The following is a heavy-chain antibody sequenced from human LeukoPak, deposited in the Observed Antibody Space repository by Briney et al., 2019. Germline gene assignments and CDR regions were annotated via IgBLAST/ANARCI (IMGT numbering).Heavy chain of an antibody. V-gene: IGHV3-30*02. J-gene: IGHJ4*02. Sequence: SGGSLRLSCAASGFTFSSYGMHWVRQAPGKGLEWVAFIRYDGSNKYYADSVKGRFTISRDNSKNTLYLQMNSLRAEDTAVYYCAKDFSLETTVTTGYFDYWGQGTLVTVSS. CDR1: GFTFSSYG. CDR2: IRYDGSNK. CDR3: AKDFSLETTVTTGYFDY. D-gene: IGHD4-17*01.